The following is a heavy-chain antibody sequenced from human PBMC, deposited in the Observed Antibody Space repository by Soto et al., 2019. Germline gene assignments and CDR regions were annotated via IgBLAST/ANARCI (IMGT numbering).Heavy chain of an antibody. J-gene: IGHJ6*02. CDR3: AREPTVGEDYYYFGMDV. V-gene: IGHV1-2*02. Sequence: QVQLVQSGAEVKKPGASVKVSCKASGYTFTGYYMHWVRQAPGQGLEWMGWINPNSGGTNYAQKFQGRVTMTRDASISTAYMELSRLRSDDTAVYYCAREPTVGEDYYYFGMDVWGQGTTVTVSS. D-gene: IGHD1-26*01. CDR2: INPNSGGT. CDR1: GYTFTGYY.